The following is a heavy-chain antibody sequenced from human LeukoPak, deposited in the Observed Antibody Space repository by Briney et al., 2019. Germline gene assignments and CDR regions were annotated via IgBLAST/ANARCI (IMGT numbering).Heavy chain of an antibody. Sequence: ASVKVSCKASGYSLNSYDMHWVRQAPGERLEWMGWINAGNGNTKYSQKFQGRVTISRDTSASTAYMELSSLRSKDTAVYYCAKLLGDYWGQGTLVTVSS. D-gene: IGHD1-7*01. CDR2: INAGNGNT. V-gene: IGHV1-3*01. CDR1: GYSLNSYD. CDR3: AKLLGDY. J-gene: IGHJ4*02.